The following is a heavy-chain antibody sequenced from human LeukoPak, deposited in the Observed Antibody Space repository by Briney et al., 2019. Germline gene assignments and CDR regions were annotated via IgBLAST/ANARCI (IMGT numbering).Heavy chain of an antibody. V-gene: IGHV3-7*01. J-gene: IGHJ4*02. Sequence: GGSLRLSCAASGLTFSTYWMSWVRQAPGKGLEWVANLKQDGSDKYYVDSVKGRFTISRDNAKNSLYLQMNSLRVEDTSVYYCARGTYISGWYPDYFDSWGQGTLVTVSS. D-gene: IGHD6-19*01. CDR2: LKQDGSDK. CDR3: ARGTYISGWYPDYFDS. CDR1: GLTFSTYW.